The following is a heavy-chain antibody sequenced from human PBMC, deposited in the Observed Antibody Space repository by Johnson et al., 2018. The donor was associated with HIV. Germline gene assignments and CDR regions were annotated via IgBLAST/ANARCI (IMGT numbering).Heavy chain of an antibody. CDR2: IKSKSDGGTT. J-gene: IGHJ3*01. CDR3: TTKIPDYYDSSGFYYNVFDL. Sequence: VQLVESGGGLVKPGGSLRLSCAASGFTFSNAWMSWVRQAPGKGLEWVGRIKSKSDGGTTDSAAPVKGRFTISRDDSKSMVYLQMNSLKTEDSAVYYCTTKIPDYYDSSGFYYNVFDLWGQGTMVTVSS. V-gene: IGHV3-15*01. D-gene: IGHD3-22*01. CDR1: GFTFSNAW.